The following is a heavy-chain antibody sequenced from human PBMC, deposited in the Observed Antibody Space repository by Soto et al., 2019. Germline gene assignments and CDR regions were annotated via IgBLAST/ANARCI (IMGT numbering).Heavy chain of an antibody. CDR1: GGAITAYY. V-gene: IGHV4-4*07. CDR3: ARDEYYDSNNWFAH. Sequence: PSETLSLTCTVSGGAITAYYWSWIRQPVGEGLQWIGRVYSTGSTNYNPSLRSRVTMSVDTSQNQFFLRLSSVTAADTAVYYCARDEYYDSNNWFAHWGQGILVTAPQ. CDR2: VYSTGST. D-gene: IGHD3-22*01. J-gene: IGHJ5*02.